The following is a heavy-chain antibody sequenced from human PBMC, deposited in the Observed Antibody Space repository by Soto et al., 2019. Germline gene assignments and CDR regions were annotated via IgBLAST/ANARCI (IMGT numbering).Heavy chain of an antibody. Sequence: VASVKVSCTASGGTFGNYAIGWVRQAPGQGLEWMGGVIPIRGTTSYAQKFQDRVTITADKSTGTAYMELSSLRSVDTAIYYCASDNSGHDLADWGQGSPVTVS. D-gene: IGHD5-12*01. CDR3: ASDNSGHDLAD. J-gene: IGHJ4*02. V-gene: IGHV1-69*10. CDR1: GGTFGNYA. CDR2: VIPIRGTT.